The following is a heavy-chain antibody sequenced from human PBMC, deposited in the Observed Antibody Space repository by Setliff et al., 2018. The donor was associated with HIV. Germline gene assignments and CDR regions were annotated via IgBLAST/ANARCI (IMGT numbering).Heavy chain of an antibody. J-gene: IGHJ3*01. CDR1: GVSITSHY. D-gene: IGHD1-26*01. CDR3: ARWESAQKAFNP. Sequence: SETLSLTCTVSGVSITSHYWNWIRQSPGKGLGWIGFGHHSGHTRQNPSLASRVTISVDMSKNQFSLKLNSLSAADTAVYYCARWESAQKAFNPWGHGTMVTVSS. V-gene: IGHV4-4*09. CDR2: GHHSGHT.